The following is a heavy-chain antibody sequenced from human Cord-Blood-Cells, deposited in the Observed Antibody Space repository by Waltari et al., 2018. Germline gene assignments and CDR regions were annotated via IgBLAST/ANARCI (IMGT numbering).Heavy chain of an antibody. D-gene: IGHD3-22*01. CDR1: GGTFSSYA. CDR3: ARRSNYYDSSGYYFDY. V-gene: IGHV1-69*01. J-gene: IGHJ4*02. Sequence: QVQLVQSGAEVKKPGSSVKVSCKASGGTFSSYAISRVRTAPGQGLEWMGGIIPIFGTATYAQKFQGRVTITADESTSTAYMELSSLRSEDTAVYYCARRSNYYDSSGYYFDYWGQGTLVTVSS. CDR2: IIPIFGTA.